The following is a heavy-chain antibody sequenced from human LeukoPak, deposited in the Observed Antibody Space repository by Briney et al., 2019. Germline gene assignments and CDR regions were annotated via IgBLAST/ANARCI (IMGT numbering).Heavy chain of an antibody. V-gene: IGHV4-4*07. CDR3: ARAVEQQLFEPEENWFDP. D-gene: IGHD6-13*01. J-gene: IGHJ5*02. CDR1: GGSISSYY. Sequence: PSETLSLTCTVSGGSISSYYWSWIRQPAGKGLEWIGRIYTSGSTNYNPALKSRVTMSVDTSKNKFSLRLSSVTAADTAVYYCARAVEQQLFEPEENWFDPWGQGTLVTVSS. CDR2: IYTSGST.